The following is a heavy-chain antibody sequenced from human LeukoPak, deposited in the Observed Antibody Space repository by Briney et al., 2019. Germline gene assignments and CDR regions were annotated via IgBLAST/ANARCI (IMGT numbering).Heavy chain of an antibody. CDR1: GFTFSSYG. CDR3: AKDRVVSREPAAFDV. V-gene: IGHV3-30*02. D-gene: IGHD2-15*01. CDR2: IRYDGGNK. J-gene: IGHJ3*01. Sequence: GGSLRLSGAASGFTFSSYGMHWVRQVPGKGLEWVAFIRYDGGNKYYADSVKGRFTISRDNSKNTLYLQMNSLRAEDTAVYYCAKDRVVSREPAAFDVWGQGTMVTVS.